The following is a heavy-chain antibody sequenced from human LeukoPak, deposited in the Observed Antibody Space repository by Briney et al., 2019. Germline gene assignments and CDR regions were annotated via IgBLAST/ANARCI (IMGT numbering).Heavy chain of an antibody. CDR2: IYYSGST. CDR3: ARRVGIAVADYYYMDV. V-gene: IGHV4-39*01. D-gene: IGHD6-19*01. CDR1: GGSISSSSYY. Sequence: SETLSLTCTVSGGSISSSSYYWGWIRQPPGKGLEWIGSIYYSGSTYYNPSLKSRVTISVDTSKNQFSLKLSSVTAADTAVYYCARRVGIAVADYYYMDVWGKGTTVTVSS. J-gene: IGHJ6*03.